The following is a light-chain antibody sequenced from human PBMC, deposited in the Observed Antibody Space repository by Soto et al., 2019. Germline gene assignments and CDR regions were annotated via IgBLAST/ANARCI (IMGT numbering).Light chain of an antibody. J-gene: IGKJ1*01. Sequence: EIVLTQSPGTVSLSLGERATLSCRASQSVSNSYLAWYQQKPGQAPRLLFSGASSRATGIPDRFSGSGSGTEFTLAISRLEPEDFAVYYCQQYGDSPWTFGQGTKVEIK. CDR2: GAS. V-gene: IGKV3-20*01. CDR1: QSVSNSY. CDR3: QQYGDSPWT.